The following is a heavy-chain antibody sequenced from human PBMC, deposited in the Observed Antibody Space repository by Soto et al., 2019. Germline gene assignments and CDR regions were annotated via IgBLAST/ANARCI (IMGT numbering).Heavy chain of an antibody. V-gene: IGHV3-23*01. D-gene: IGHD2-2*01. Sequence: GGSLRLSRAASGFTFSSYAMHWVRQAPGKGLEWVAVITGGGGSKYYADSVKGRFTISRDNSRSTLLLQMNSLRAEDTAIYYCAKGYVDYQHGMDVWGQGTTVTVSS. CDR2: ITGGGGSK. CDR3: AKGYVDYQHGMDV. CDR1: GFTFSSYA. J-gene: IGHJ6*02.